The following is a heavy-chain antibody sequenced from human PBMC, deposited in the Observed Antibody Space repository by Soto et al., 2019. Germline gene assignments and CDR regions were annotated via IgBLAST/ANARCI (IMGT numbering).Heavy chain of an antibody. J-gene: IGHJ3*02. CDR3: AKDKGVTTPAFDI. CDR1: GFTIDDYA. CDR2: ISWNSGSI. Sequence: EVQLVESGGGLVQPGRSLRLSCAASGFTIDDYAMHWVRQAPGKGLEWVSGISWNSGSIGYADSVKGRFTISRDNAKNSLYLQMNSLRAEDTALYYCAKDKGVTTPAFDIWGQGTMVTVSS. D-gene: IGHD4-17*01. V-gene: IGHV3-9*01.